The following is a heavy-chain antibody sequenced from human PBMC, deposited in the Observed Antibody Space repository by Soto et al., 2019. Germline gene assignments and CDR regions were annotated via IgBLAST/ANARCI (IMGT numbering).Heavy chain of an antibody. V-gene: IGHV4-30-4*01. CDR3: ARGYCSGGSCYDHDAFDI. D-gene: IGHD2-15*01. CDR1: GGSISSGDYY. Sequence: SETLSLTCTVSGGSISSGDYYWSWIRQPPGKGLEWMGYIYYSGSTYYNPSLKSRLSISADTSKNQFSLKLSSLTAADTAVYYCARGYCSGGSCYDHDAFDIWGQGTLVTVSS. J-gene: IGHJ3*02. CDR2: IYYSGST.